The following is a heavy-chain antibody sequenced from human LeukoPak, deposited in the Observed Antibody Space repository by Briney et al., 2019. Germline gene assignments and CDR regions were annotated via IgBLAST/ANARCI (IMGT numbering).Heavy chain of an antibody. J-gene: IGHJ5*01. CDR2: VYYSGST. CDR1: GGSVSSSSNY. CDR3: GRRLRGFDS. D-gene: IGHD5-12*01. V-gene: IGHV4-39*01. Sequence: KSSETLTLTCTVSGGSVSSSSNYWGWIRQPPGKGLEWIGSVYYSGSTYYNPSLKSRVTISVDTSKNQFSLKLSSVTAADTALYYCGRRLRGFDSWGQASLFSVSS.